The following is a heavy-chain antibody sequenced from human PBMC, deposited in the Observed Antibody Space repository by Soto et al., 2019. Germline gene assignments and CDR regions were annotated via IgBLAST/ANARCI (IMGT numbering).Heavy chain of an antibody. CDR2: INPDNGNT. V-gene: IGHV1-3*01. J-gene: IGHJ5*02. CDR3: ARGIATGQLDP. Sequence: VKFSCKASGYTFTIYTMNWVRQAPGQRLEWMGWINPDNGNTKSSQKFQDRVIITRDTSASTAYMDLSSLRSEDTAVYYCARGIATGQLDPWGQGTLVTVSS. CDR1: GYTFTIYT. D-gene: IGHD2-15*01.